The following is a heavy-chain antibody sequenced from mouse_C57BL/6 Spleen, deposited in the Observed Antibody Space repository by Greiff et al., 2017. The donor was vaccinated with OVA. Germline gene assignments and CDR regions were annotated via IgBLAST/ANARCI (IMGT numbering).Heavy chain of an antibody. D-gene: IGHD1-1*02. CDR2: IDPSDSET. CDR3: ARSGGTSFAY. V-gene: IGHV1-52*01. J-gene: IGHJ3*01. Sequence: QIHVKQPGAELVRPGSSVKLSCKASGYTFTSYWMHWVKQRPIQGLEWIGNIDPSDSETHYNQKFKDKATLTVDKSSSTAYMQLSSLTSEDSAVYYCARSGGTSFAYWGQGTLVTVSA. CDR1: GYTFTSYW.